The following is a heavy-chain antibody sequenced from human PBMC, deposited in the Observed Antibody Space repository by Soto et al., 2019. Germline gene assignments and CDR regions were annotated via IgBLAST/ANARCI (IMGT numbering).Heavy chain of an antibody. CDR1: GFTFSSYG. CDR2: ISYDGSNK. V-gene: IGHV3-30*18. CDR3: AKGSVEMATQSTYFDY. Sequence: PGGSLRLSCAASGFTFSSYGMHWVRQAPGKGLEWVAVISYDGSNKYYADSVKGRFTISRDNSKNTLYLQMNSLRAEDTAVYYCAKGSVEMATQSTYFDYWGQGTLVTVSS. D-gene: IGHD5-12*01. J-gene: IGHJ4*02.